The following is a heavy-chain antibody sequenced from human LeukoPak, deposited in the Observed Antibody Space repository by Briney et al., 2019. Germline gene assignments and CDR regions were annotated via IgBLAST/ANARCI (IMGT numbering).Heavy chain of an antibody. CDR2: ISSSSSYI. J-gene: IGHJ3*02. V-gene: IGHV3-21*01. D-gene: IGHD3-16*01. CDR1: GFTFISYS. Sequence: GSLRLSCAASGFTFISYSMNWVCQAPGKGLEWVSSISSSSSYIYYADSVKGRFTISRDNAKNSLYLQMNSLRAGDTAVYYCARGGIWVASAFDIWGQGTMVTVSS. CDR3: ARGGIWVASAFDI.